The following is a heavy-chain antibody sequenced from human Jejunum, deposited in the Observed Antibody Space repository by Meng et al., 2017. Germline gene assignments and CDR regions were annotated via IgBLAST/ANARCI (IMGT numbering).Heavy chain of an antibody. V-gene: IGHV4-59*01. Sequence: SETLSLTCSVSGDSISTYYWSWIRQPPGKGLEWLGYIHNTGSTNYNPSLKSRVTISLDTSKKQFSLKLSAVTAADTAVYYCAREVTPVDGYYFAYWGQGMLVTVSS. CDR2: IHNTGST. D-gene: IGHD4-11*01. J-gene: IGHJ4*02. CDR1: GDSISTYY. CDR3: AREVTPVDGYYFAY.